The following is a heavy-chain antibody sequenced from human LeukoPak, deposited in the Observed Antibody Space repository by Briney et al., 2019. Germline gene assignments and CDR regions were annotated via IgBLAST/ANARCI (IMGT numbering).Heavy chain of an antibody. J-gene: IGHJ3*02. CDR1: GGTFSSYA. V-gene: IGHV1-69*13. CDR2: IIPIFGTA. D-gene: IGHD5-24*01. Sequence: GASVKVSCKASGGTFSSYAISWVRQAPGQGLEWMGGIIPIFGTANYAQKFQGRVTITADESTSTAYMELSSLRSEDTAVYYCARGVEMATYAFDIWGQGTMVTVSS. CDR3: ARGVEMATYAFDI.